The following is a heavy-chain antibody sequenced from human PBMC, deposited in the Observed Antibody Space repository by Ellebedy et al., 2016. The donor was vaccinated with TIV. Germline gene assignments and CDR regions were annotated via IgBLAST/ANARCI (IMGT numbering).Heavy chain of an antibody. Sequence: SGPTLVKPTQTLTLTCTFSGFSLSTSGVGVGWIRQPPGKALEWLALIYWNDDKRYSPSLKSRLTITKDTSKNQVVLTKTNMDPVDTAPYYCARIPQGAAARWAFDIWGRGTMVTVSS. J-gene: IGHJ3*02. CDR2: IYWNDDK. CDR1: GFSLSTSGVG. V-gene: IGHV2-5*01. D-gene: IGHD6-13*01. CDR3: ARIPQGAAARWAFDI.